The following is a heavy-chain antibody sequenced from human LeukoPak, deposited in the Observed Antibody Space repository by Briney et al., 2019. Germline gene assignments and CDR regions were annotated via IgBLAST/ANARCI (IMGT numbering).Heavy chain of an antibody. CDR3: ATAASYCGGDCYQLDY. Sequence: GSSVKVSCKASGGTFSSYAISWVRQAPGQGLEWMGGVIPIFGTTDYAQKFQGRVTITADESTSTAYMELSSLRSEDTAVYYCATAASYCGGDCYQLDYWGQGTLVTVSS. D-gene: IGHD2-21*01. CDR1: GGTFSSYA. V-gene: IGHV1-69*01. J-gene: IGHJ4*02. CDR2: VIPIFGTT.